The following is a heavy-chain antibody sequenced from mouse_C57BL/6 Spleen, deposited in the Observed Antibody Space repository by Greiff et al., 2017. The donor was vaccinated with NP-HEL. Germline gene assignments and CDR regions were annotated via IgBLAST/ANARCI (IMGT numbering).Heavy chain of an antibody. CDR1: GYAFSSSW. CDR2: IYPGDGDT. Sequence: VHLVESGPELVKPGASVKISCKASGYAFSSSWMNWVKQRPGKGLEWIGRIYPGDGDTNYNGKFKGKATLTADKSSSTAYMQLSSLTSEDSAVYFCARDAQAPYYYAMDYWGQGTSVTVSS. D-gene: IGHD3-2*02. CDR3: ARDAQAPYYYAMDY. V-gene: IGHV1-82*01. J-gene: IGHJ4*01.